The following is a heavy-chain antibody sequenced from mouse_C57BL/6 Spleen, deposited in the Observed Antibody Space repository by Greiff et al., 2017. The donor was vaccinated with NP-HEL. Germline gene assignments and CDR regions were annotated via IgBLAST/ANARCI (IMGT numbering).Heavy chain of an antibody. D-gene: IGHD2-2*01. Sequence: QVQLKESGPGILQSSQTLSLTCSFSGFSLSTSGMGVSWIRQPSGKGLEWLAHIYWDDDKRYNPSLKSRLTISKDTSRNQVFLKITSVDTADTATYYCARRDYYGYDGNYFDYWGQGTTLTVSS. J-gene: IGHJ2*01. V-gene: IGHV8-12*01. CDR1: GFSLSTSGMG. CDR2: IYWDDDK. CDR3: ARRDYYGYDGNYFDY.